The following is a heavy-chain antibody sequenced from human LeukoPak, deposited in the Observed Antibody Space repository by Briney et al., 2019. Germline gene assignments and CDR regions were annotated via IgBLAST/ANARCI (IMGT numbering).Heavy chain of an antibody. Sequence: PGRSLRLSCAASGLTFSSYGMHWVRQAPGEGVEWVAGIWYDGSNKYYADSVKGRFTISRDNSKNTLYLQMNSLRAEDTAVYYCARATKPYGSGSGFDYWGQGTLVTVSS. CDR3: ARATKPYGSGSGFDY. CDR2: IWYDGSNK. D-gene: IGHD3-10*01. CDR1: GLTFSSYG. V-gene: IGHV3-33*01. J-gene: IGHJ4*02.